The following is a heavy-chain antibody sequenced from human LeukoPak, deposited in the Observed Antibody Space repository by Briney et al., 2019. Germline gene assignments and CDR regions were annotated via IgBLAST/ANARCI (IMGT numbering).Heavy chain of an antibody. J-gene: IGHJ4*02. CDR1: GFTFSSYG. CDR2: ISYDGSNK. CDR3: AKGFHYYDSSGYYQNDY. D-gene: IGHD3-22*01. V-gene: IGHV3-30*18. Sequence: PGRSLRLSCAASGFTFSSYGMHWVRQAPGKGLEWVAVISYDGSNKYYADSVKGRFTISRDNSKNTLYLQMNSLRAEDTAVYYCAKGFHYYDSSGYYQNDYWGQGTLVTVSP.